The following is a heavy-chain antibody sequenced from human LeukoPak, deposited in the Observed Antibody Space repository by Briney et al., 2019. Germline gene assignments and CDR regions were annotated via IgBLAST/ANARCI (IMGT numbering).Heavy chain of an antibody. CDR2: ISWNSGSI. CDR3: AKARGVIAAAFDY. Sequence: GRSLRLSCTASGFTFGDYAMSWVRQAPGKGLEWVSGISWNSGSIGYADSVKGRFTISRDNAKNSLYLQMNSLRAEDTALYYCAKARGVIAAAFDYWGQGTLVTVSS. D-gene: IGHD6-13*01. V-gene: IGHV3-9*01. CDR1: GFTFGDYA. J-gene: IGHJ4*02.